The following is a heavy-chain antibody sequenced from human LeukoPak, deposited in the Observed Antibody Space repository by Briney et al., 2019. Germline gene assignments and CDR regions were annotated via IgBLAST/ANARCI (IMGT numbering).Heavy chain of an antibody. CDR3: ARGAPNYYGSGELDY. Sequence: GGSLRLSCAASGFTFSSYAMHWVRQAPGKGLEWVAVISYDGSNKYYADSVKGRFTISRDNSKNTLYLQMNSLRAEDTAVYYCARGAPNYYGSGELDYWGQGTLVSVSS. CDR2: ISYDGSNK. D-gene: IGHD3-10*01. V-gene: IGHV3-30*04. CDR1: GFTFSSYA. J-gene: IGHJ4*02.